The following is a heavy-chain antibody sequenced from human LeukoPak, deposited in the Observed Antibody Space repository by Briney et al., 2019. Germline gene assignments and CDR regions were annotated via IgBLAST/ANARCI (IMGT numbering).Heavy chain of an antibody. V-gene: IGHV3-21*01. CDR1: GFTFSSYS. CDR2: ISSSSYI. CDR3: ARLGGVPAAKRYYYYYYGMDV. J-gene: IGHJ6*02. D-gene: IGHD2-2*01. Sequence: GGSLRLSCAASGFTFSSYSMNWVRQAPGKGLEWVSSISSSSYIYYADSVKGRFTISRDNAKNSLYLQMNSLRAEDTAVYYCARLGGVPAAKRYYYYYYGMDVWGQGTTVTVSS.